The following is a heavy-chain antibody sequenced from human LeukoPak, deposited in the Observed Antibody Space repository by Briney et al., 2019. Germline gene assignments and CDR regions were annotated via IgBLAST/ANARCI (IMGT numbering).Heavy chain of an antibody. D-gene: IGHD1-26*01. V-gene: IGHV4-38-2*02. Sequence: SETLSLTCTVSGYSISSGYYWGWIRQPPGKGLEWIGSIYDSGSTYYNPPLKSRVSISVDTSKSQFSLKLNSVTAADTAVYYCARGRSGSYYDAFDIWGQGTKVTVSS. J-gene: IGHJ3*02. CDR3: ARGRSGSYYDAFDI. CDR1: GYSISSGYY. CDR2: IYDSGST.